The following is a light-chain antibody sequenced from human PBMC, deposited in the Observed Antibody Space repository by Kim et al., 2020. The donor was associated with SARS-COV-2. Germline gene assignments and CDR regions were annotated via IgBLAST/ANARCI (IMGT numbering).Light chain of an antibody. CDR3: SSFRSGSTLVL. V-gene: IGLV2-14*03. J-gene: IGLJ3*02. Sequence: QSITLSGSGTANDIGAYNWVSWYQQHPGEAPELILFDVTYRSSGVSSRFSGSKSGNTASLTISGLQAEDEADYYCSSFRSGSTLVLFGGGTQLTVL. CDR1: ANDIGAYNW. CDR2: DVT.